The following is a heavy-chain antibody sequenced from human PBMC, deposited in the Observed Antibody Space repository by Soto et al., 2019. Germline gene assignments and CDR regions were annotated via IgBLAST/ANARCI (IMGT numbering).Heavy chain of an antibody. CDR2: ISSSGAST. CDR1: RLTFSSYA. Sequence: PGSSLRLSCAASRLTFSSYAMSCVLQVPGKGLEWVSAISSSGASTYSADSVRGRFTISRDNSKNTLSLQMNSLRAEDTAVYYCAKGPTILRVVMSYSVDYGLDVWGQGTTVTVSS. J-gene: IGHJ6*02. CDR3: AKGPTILRVVMSYSVDYGLDV. D-gene: IGHD3-3*01. V-gene: IGHV3-23*01.